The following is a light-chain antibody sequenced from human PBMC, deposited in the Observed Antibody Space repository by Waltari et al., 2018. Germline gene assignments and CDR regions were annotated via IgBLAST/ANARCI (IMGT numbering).Light chain of an antibody. V-gene: IGLV2-14*03. CDR1: SSDVGAYNY. J-gene: IGLJ3*02. Sequence: QSALTQPASVSGSPGQSISISCTGTSSDVGAYNYVSWYQQHPGKAPRLIIFYVSSRPSGVSSRFSGSKSGNTASLIISGLQGEDEAKYYCASYISYSTLELFGGGTSLTVL. CDR3: ASYISYSTLEL. CDR2: YVS.